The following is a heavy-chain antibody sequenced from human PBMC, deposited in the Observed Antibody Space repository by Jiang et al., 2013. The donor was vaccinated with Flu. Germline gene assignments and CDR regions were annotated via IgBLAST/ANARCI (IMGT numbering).Heavy chain of an antibody. CDR2: ISPNSGGT. CDR1: GYTFTSYY. Sequence: VQLLESGAEVKKPGASVKVSCKASGYTFTSYYMHWVRQAPGQGLEWMGRISPNSGGTNYAQKFQGRVIMTRDTSISAAYMELSGLRSDDTAVYYCATGLIGTGAFHIWGQGTMVTVSS. V-gene: IGHV1-2*06. CDR3: ATGLIGTGAFHI. J-gene: IGHJ3*02. D-gene: IGHD3/OR15-3a*01.